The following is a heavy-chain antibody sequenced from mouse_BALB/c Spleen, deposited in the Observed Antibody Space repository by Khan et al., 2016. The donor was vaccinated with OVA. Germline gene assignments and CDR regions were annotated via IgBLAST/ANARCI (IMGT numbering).Heavy chain of an antibody. D-gene: IGHD1-1*01. CDR3: ARGLNYYGSWFAY. CDR1: GYTFTNYG. J-gene: IGHJ3*01. Sequence: QIQLVQSGPELKKPGETVKISCKASGYTFTNYGMNWVKQAPGKGLKWMGWINTYTGEPTYADDFKGRFAFSLETSASTAYLQINNLKNEDRATYFCARGLNYYGSWFAYWGQGTLVTVSA. CDR2: INTYTGEP. V-gene: IGHV9-1*02.